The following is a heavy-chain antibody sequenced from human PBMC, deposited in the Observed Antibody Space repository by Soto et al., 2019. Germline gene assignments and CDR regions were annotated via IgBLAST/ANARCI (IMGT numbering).Heavy chain of an antibody. D-gene: IGHD3-10*01. Sequence: QLQLQESGPGLVKPSETLSLTCTVSGGSISSSSYYWGWIRQPPGKGLERIGSIYYSGSTYYNPSLKSRVTISVDTSKNQFSLKLSSVTAADTAVYYCARHVEVLTGYRGNFDYWGQGTLVTVSS. V-gene: IGHV4-39*01. J-gene: IGHJ4*02. CDR1: GGSISSSSYY. CDR2: IYYSGST. CDR3: ARHVEVLTGYRGNFDY.